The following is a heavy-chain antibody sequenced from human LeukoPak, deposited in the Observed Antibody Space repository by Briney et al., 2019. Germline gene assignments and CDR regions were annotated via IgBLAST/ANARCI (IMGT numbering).Heavy chain of an antibody. CDR2: ITWNSDDM. V-gene: IGHV3-9*01. Sequence: PGRSRRLSCGASGFSFEAYGMYWVRQAPGKGLEWVSGITWNSDDMAYADSVKGRFTISRDNAKNCLYLQMNSLTVEDTALYYCTRVTSWRTGFDYWGQGTLVTVSS. D-gene: IGHD1-1*01. CDR3: TRVTSWRTGFDY. J-gene: IGHJ4*02. CDR1: GFSFEAYG.